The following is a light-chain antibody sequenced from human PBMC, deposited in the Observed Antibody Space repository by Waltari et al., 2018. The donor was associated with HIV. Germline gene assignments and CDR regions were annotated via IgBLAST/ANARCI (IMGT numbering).Light chain of an antibody. CDR3: SSYAGRYTVV. CDR1: SSAVGAYDY. CDR2: GVT. J-gene: IGLJ2*01. V-gene: IGLV2-11*01. Sequence: SALTQPRSVSGSPGQSVTISCTGTSSAVGAYDYVSWYHQYPGKAPKVMLYGVTKRPSGIPDRFSGSKSGSTASLTISGPQAEDEADYFCSSYAGRYTVVFGGGTKLTVL.